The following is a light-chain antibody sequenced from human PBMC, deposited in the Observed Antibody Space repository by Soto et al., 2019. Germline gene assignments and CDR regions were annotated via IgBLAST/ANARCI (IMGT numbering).Light chain of an antibody. CDR3: CSYAGGSTYV. CDR2: EVY. Sequence: QSVLTQPASVSGSPGQSITISCTGTSSDVGRYDFVSWYQGHPGKAPKVMFYEVYNRPSGVSNRFSGSKSGSTASLTISGLQLEDEADYYCCSYAGGSTYVFGTGTKVTVL. V-gene: IGLV2-23*02. J-gene: IGLJ1*01. CDR1: SSDVGRYDF.